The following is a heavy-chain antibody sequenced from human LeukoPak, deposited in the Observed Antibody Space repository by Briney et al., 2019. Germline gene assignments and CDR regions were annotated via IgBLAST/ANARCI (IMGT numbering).Heavy chain of an antibody. D-gene: IGHD5-18*01. CDR3: AKDTRWIQLWFVY. CDR1: GFTFSDYY. Sequence: PGGSLRLSCAASGFTFSDYYMSWIRQAPGKGLEWVSYISSSSSYTNYADSVKGRFTISRDNAKNSLYLQMNSLRAEDTAVYYCAKDTRWIQLWFVYWGQGTLVTVSS. J-gene: IGHJ4*02. CDR2: ISSSSSYT. V-gene: IGHV3-11*05.